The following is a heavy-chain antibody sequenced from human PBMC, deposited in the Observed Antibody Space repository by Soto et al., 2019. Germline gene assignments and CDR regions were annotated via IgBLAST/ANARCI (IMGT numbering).Heavy chain of an antibody. J-gene: IGHJ6*03. Sequence: GGSLRLSCAASGFTFSSYAMSWVRQAPGKGLEWVSAISGSGGSTYYADSVKGRFTISRDNSKNTLYLQMNSLRAEDTAVYYCAKVSGYDVAVNYMDVWGKGTTVTVSS. CDR3: AKVSGYDVAVNYMDV. V-gene: IGHV3-23*01. CDR1: GFTFSSYA. D-gene: IGHD5-12*01. CDR2: ISGSGGST.